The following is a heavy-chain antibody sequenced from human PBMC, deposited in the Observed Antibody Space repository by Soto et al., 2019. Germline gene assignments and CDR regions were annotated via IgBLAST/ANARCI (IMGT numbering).Heavy chain of an antibody. CDR1: GFTFSDYY. D-gene: IGHD3-10*01. Sequence: QVQLVESGGGLVKPGGSLRLSCAASGFTFSDYYMSWIRQAPGKGLEWVSYISSSGSTIYYADSVKGRFTISRDNAKNSLYLKMNSLRAEDTAVYCCASLYGSGSYFGYYYGMDVWGQGTTVTVSS. J-gene: IGHJ6*02. V-gene: IGHV3-11*01. CDR2: ISSSGSTI. CDR3: ASLYGSGSYFGYYYGMDV.